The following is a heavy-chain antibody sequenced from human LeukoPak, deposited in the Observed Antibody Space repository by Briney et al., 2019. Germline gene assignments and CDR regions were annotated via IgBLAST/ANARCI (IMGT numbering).Heavy chain of an antibody. Sequence: PGGSLRLSCTASGFTFTTSWMSWVRQAPGKGLEWVAKINQDGSEKDYVDSVKGRFTISRDNAKNSVYVQMNSLRPEDTAVYYCATGARGKNWGQGTLVTVPS. CDR2: INQDGSEK. CDR3: ATGARGKN. CDR1: GFTFTTSW. V-gene: IGHV3-7*01. J-gene: IGHJ4*02.